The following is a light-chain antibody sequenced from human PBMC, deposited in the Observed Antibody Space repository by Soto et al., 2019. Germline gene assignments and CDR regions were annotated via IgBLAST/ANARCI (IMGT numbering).Light chain of an antibody. CDR1: SSDVGGFDY. V-gene: IGLV2-14*01. J-gene: IGLJ1*01. Sequence: QSALTQPPSASGSPGQSVTISCTGTSSDVGGFDYVSWHQQHPGKAPKVIIYGVTNRPSGVSSRFSGSKSGNTASLTISGLRTDDEADYFCSSYTSRATVVFGTGTKLTVL. CDR2: GVT. CDR3: SSYTSRATVV.